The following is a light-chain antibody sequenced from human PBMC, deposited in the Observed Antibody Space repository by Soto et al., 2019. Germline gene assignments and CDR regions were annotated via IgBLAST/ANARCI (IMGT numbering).Light chain of an antibody. V-gene: IGLV2-14*01. CDR2: EVS. Sequence: QSVLTQPVSVSGSPGQSITMSCTGTSSDVGGYNYVSWYQQHPGKAPKLMIFEVSSRPSGVSYRFSGSKSGNTASLTISGLQAEDEADYYCSSYTSSSTLYVFGSGTKVTVL. CDR3: SSYTSSSTLYV. J-gene: IGLJ1*01. CDR1: SSDVGGYNY.